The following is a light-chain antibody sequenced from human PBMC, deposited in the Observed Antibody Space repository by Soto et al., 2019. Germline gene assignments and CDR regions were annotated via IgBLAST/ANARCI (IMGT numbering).Light chain of an antibody. CDR2: DDS. Sequence: SYELTQPPSVSVAPGQTARITCGGNNIQSKSVHWYQQKPGQAPVLAVHDDSDRPTGIPERFSGSNSGNTATLTISRVEAGDESDDYCQVWDSSSAQYVFGTGTKVTVL. CDR3: QVWDSSSAQYV. J-gene: IGLJ1*01. V-gene: IGLV3-21*02. CDR1: NIQSKS.